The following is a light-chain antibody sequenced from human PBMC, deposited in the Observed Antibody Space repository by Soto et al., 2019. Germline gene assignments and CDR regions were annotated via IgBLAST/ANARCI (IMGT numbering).Light chain of an antibody. V-gene: IGLV1-44*01. CDR1: PSNIGSNT. CDR2: GDY. Sequence: QSVLTQPPSASGTPGQRVTISCSGSPSNIGSNTVSWYQQFSGSAPRLIMYGDYRRPSGVPDRFSGSKSGTSDSLAISGLQSEDESIFYCASCDDSLSGHVFFGGGTKLNVL. CDR3: ASCDDSLSGHVF. J-gene: IGLJ2*01.